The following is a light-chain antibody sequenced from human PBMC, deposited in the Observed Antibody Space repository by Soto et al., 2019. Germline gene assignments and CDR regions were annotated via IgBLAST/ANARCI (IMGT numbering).Light chain of an antibody. Sequence: EIALTQSPATLSLSPGKRASLSCRASQSVTTYLAWYQQKPGQAPRLLISDASTRATGIPARFSGSGSGTDFTLTNSSHEPEDLAVYYCQQRGTFGPGTKVDI. J-gene: IGKJ3*01. CDR1: QSVTTY. V-gene: IGKV3-11*01. CDR2: DAS. CDR3: QQRGT.